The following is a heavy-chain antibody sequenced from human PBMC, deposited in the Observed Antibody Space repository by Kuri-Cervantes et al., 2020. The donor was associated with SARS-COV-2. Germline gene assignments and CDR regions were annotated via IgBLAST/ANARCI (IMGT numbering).Heavy chain of an antibody. CDR1: GGSISSYY. CDR2: IYYSGST. V-gene: IGHV4-59*01. Sequence: SETLSLTCTVSGGSISSYYWSWIRQPPGKGLEWIGYIYYSGSTNYNPSLKSRVTISVNTSKNHFSLKLSSVTAEDTAVYYCARDRNSGYDSDNYWGQGTLVTVSS. D-gene: IGHD5-12*01. J-gene: IGHJ4*02. CDR3: ARDRNSGYDSDNY.